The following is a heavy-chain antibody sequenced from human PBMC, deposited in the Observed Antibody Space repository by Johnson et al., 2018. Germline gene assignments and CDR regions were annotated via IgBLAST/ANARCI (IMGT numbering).Heavy chain of an antibody. V-gene: IGHV3-15*07. J-gene: IGHJ4*02. Sequence: VQLVQSGGGLVKXGGSLTLXCEASGFTFSDAWVNWVRQAPGKGLECVGRIKSKTDGGTTDYAAPVKGRFTISRDDSKATVYMQINSLKTEDSAMYYCTMAPNYDLRYGGQGTPVTVSS. CDR1: GFTFSDAW. CDR2: IKSKTDGGTT. D-gene: IGHD3-3*01. CDR3: TMAPNYDLRY.